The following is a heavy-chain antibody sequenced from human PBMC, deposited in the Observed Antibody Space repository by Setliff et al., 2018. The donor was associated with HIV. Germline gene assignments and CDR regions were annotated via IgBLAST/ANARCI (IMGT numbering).Heavy chain of an antibody. J-gene: IGHJ3*02. V-gene: IGHV1-18*01. CDR3: ARVLDPGIAVATHAFDI. Sequence: ASVKVSCRASGYTFTSYGVSWVRQAPGQGLEWMGWISAYNRNVNYSQKVQGRVTMTTDTSTSTAYMELKNLKSDDTAVYYCARVLDPGIAVATHAFDIWGQGTMVTVSS. CDR2: ISAYNRNV. CDR1: GYTFTSYG. D-gene: IGHD6-19*01.